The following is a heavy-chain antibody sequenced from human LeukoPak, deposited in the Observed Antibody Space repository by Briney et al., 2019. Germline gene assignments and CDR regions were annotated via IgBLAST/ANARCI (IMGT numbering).Heavy chain of an antibody. CDR1: GFTFSSYE. V-gene: IGHV3-48*03. Sequence: PGGFLRLSCAASGFTFSSYEINWVRQAPGKGLEWVSYISYSGSTIYYADSAKGRFTISRDNAKNSLYLQMNSLRAEDTAVYYCARRVGVVGATPNGAFDIWGQGTMVTVSS. D-gene: IGHD2-15*01. CDR3: ARRVGVVGATPNGAFDI. CDR2: ISYSGSTI. J-gene: IGHJ3*02.